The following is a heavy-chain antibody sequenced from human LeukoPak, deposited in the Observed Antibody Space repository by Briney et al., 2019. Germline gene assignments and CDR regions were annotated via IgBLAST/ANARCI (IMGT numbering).Heavy chain of an antibody. D-gene: IGHD5-24*01. CDR2: ITGDGSEK. CDR1: GFTFSSYW. J-gene: IGHJ5*02. CDR3: ARDEYRSRWLHP. V-gene: IGHV3-7*01. Sequence: TGGSLRLSCAASGFTFSSYWMSWVRLAPGKGLEWVANITGDGSEKWYADSVKGRFTISRDNAQNSVHLQMNSLRAEDTAVYHCARDEYRSRWLHPWGQGTLVTVTS.